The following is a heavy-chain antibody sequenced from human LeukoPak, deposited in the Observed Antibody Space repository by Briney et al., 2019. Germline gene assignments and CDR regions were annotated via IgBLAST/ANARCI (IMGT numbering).Heavy chain of an antibody. CDR1: GGSISSSNW. J-gene: IGHJ6*02. D-gene: IGHD4-17*01. CDR3: ARRPTTVTTNYYGMDV. Sequence: PSETLSLTCAVSGGSISSSNWWSWVRQPPGKGLEWIGEIYHSGSTNYNPSLKSRVTISVDKSKNQFSLKLSSVTAADTAVYYCARRPTTVTTNYYGMDVWGQGTTVTVSS. CDR2: IYHSGST. V-gene: IGHV4-4*02.